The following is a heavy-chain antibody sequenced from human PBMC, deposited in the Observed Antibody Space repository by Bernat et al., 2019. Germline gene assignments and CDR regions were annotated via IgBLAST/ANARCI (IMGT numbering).Heavy chain of an antibody. CDR1: GYTLTELS. Sequence: QVQLVQSGAEVKKPGASVKVSCKVSGYTLTELSMHWVRQAPGKGLEWMGVFDPEDGETIYAQKFQGRVPMTEDTSTETDYMEMRSLRSEETAVYYCASRHLILIAAATQTHTEYYLDYRGQGTLVTVSS. J-gene: IGHJ4*02. V-gene: IGHV1-24*01. D-gene: IGHD6-13*01. CDR3: ASRHLILIAAATQTHTEYYLDY. CDR2: FDPEDGET.